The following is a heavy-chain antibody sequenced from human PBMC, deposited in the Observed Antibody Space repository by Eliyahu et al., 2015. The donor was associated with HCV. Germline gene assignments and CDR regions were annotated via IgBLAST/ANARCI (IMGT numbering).Heavy chain of an antibody. CDR2: ISGSGGNT. J-gene: IGHJ4*02. Sequence: EVQLLDSGGGLVQPGGSLXLSCAASXXXFSSYAMSWVRQAPGKGLEWVSGISGSGGNTYYADSVKGRFTISRDNSKNTLYLQINSLRAEDTAVYYCANQRSIKRSFDTWGQGTLVTVSS. CDR1: XXXFSSYA. V-gene: IGHV3-23*01. CDR3: ANQRSIKRSFDT. D-gene: IGHD1-14*01.